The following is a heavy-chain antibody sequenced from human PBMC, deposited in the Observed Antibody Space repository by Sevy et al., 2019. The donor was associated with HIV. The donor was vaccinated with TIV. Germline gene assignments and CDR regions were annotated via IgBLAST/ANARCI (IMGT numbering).Heavy chain of an antibody. Sequence: SETLSLTCTVSGGPMRSSGHYWTWIRQHPGKGLELVGYIYYSGSTYYNPSLKSRLAISINTSQNQLSLKLSSVTAADTAIDYCATPRPTPGGYYFDRWGQGILVTVS. CDR1: GGPMRSSGHY. V-gene: IGHV4-31*03. CDR3: ATPRPTPGGYYFDR. J-gene: IGHJ4*02. D-gene: IGHD1-26*01. CDR2: IYYSGST.